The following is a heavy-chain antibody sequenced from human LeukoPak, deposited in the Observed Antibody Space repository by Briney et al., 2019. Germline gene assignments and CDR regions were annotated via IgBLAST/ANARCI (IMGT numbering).Heavy chain of an antibody. D-gene: IGHD3-3*01. V-gene: IGHV4-38-2*01. CDR3: ARSHSRLLEWFGWFAP. J-gene: IGHJ5*02. CDR2: IYHSGST. Sequence: PSETLSLTCAVSGYSISSGYCWGWIRQPPGKGLEWIGSIYHSGSTYYNPSLKSRVTISVDTSKNQFSLKLSSVTAADTAVYYCARSHSRLLEWFGWFAPWGQGTLVTVSS. CDR1: GYSISSGYC.